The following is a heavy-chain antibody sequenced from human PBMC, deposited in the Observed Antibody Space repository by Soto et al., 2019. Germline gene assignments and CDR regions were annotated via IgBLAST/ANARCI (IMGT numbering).Heavy chain of an antibody. Sequence: GSLRLSCAASGFIFSTAWINWVRQAPGKGLEWVGRIKSKIDGGTTDFAASVKGRFAISRDDSQDTMFLQMNSLKSEDTAVYYCTTDSHFSTRLVRFDLWGRGTLVNVSS. J-gene: IGHJ4*01. D-gene: IGHD3-3*02. CDR3: TTDSHFSTRLVRFDL. CDR1: GFIFSTAW. CDR2: IKSKIDGGTT. V-gene: IGHV3-15*07.